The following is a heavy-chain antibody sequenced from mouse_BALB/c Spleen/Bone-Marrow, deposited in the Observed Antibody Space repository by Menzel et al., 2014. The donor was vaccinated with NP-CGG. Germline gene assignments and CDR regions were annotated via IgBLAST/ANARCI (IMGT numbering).Heavy chain of an antibody. CDR1: GYTFTSYW. CDR3: AKPYGTYYLDY. Sequence: QVQLQQSGAELAKPGASVKMSCKASGYTFTSYWMHWVEQRPGQGLEWIGYINPSTGYTEYNQKFKDKATLTADKSSSTAYMQLSSLTSEDSAVYYCAKPYGTYYLDYWGQGTSVTVSS. D-gene: IGHD2-1*01. V-gene: IGHV1-7*01. J-gene: IGHJ4*01. CDR2: INPSTGYT.